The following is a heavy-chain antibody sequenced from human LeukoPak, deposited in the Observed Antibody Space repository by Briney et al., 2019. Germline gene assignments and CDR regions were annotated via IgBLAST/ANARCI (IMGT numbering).Heavy chain of an antibody. V-gene: IGHV3-74*01. CDR2: INSDGSST. D-gene: IGHD6-13*01. CDR1: GFTLSSYA. J-gene: IGHJ4*02. CDR3: ARVPKERSSWYYFDY. Sequence: GGSLRLSCAASGFTLSSYAMSWVRQAPGKGLVWVSRINSDGSSTSYADSVKGRFTISRDNAKNTLYLQMNSLRAEDTAVYYCARVPKERSSWYYFDYWGQGTLVTVSS.